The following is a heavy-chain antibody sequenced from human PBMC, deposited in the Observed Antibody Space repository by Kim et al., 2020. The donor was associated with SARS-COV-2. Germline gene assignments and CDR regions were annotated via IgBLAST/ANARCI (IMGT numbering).Heavy chain of an antibody. D-gene: IGHD2-2*01. J-gene: IGHJ3*01. CDR1: GDSLSRFY. Sequence: SETLSLTCIVSGDSLSRFYWHWIRQAPGQGLEWIGHLYYGGNTNYNPSLKSRLTISADASKNVVSLELNSVTTADTAVYYCARGQPWYQGAYDFWGRGT. V-gene: IGHV4-59*01. CDR3: ARGQPWYQGAYDF. CDR2: LYYGGNT.